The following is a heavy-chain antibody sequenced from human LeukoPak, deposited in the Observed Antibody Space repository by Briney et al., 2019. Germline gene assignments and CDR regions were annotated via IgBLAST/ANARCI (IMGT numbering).Heavy chain of an antibody. CDR1: GFTFSRYG. J-gene: IGHJ6*02. Sequence: GGSLRLSCAPSGFTFSRYGMTWVRQAPGKGLEWVSTISETGDRTYYADSVKGRLTISRDNSKNTLYLQMNSLRAEDTAVYYCAKTPPLKGYLAGVWGQGTTVTVSS. D-gene: IGHD2-15*01. CDR3: AKTPPLKGYLAGV. V-gene: IGHV3-23*01. CDR2: ISETGDRT.